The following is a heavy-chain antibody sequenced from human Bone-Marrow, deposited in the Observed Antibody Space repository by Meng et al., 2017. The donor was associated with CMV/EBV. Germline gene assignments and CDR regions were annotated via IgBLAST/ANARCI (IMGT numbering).Heavy chain of an antibody. Sequence: GSLRLSCTVSGGSISSYYWSWIRQPPGKGLEWIGYIYYSGSTNYNPSLKSRVTISVDTSKNQFSLKLSSVTAADTAVYYCARDLIVVVPAAIPRYYYYGMDVWGQGTTVTVSS. D-gene: IGHD2-2*02. V-gene: IGHV4-59*01. CDR2: IYYSGST. CDR3: ARDLIVVVPAAIPRYYYYGMDV. J-gene: IGHJ6*02. CDR1: GGSISSYY.